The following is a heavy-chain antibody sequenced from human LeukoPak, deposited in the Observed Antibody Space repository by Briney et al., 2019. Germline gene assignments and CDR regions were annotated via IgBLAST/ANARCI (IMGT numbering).Heavy chain of an antibody. CDR3: ARGVWPARDY. J-gene: IGHJ4*02. V-gene: IGHV4-38-2*01. D-gene: IGHD2-21*01. Sequence: SETLSLTCAVSGYSISSGYYWGWIRQPPGKGLEWIGSIYHSGNTYYNPSLKSRVTISVDTSKNQFFLKVTSVTAADAAVYYCARGVWPARDYWGQGILVTVSS. CDR1: GYSISSGYY. CDR2: IYHSGNT.